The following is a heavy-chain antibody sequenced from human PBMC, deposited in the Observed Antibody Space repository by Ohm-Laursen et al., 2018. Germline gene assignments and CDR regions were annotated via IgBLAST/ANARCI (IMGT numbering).Heavy chain of an antibody. CDR1: GFTFSSYS. CDR2: ISSSSSYI. J-gene: IGHJ4*02. CDR3: PRENDSSPDY. D-gene: IGHD3-22*01. V-gene: IGHV3-21*01. Sequence: SLRLSCAASGFTFSSYSMNWVRQAPGKGLEWVSSISSSSSYIYYADSVKGRFTISRDNAKNSLYLQMNSLRVEETAVYYCPRENDSSPDYWGQGTLVTVSS.